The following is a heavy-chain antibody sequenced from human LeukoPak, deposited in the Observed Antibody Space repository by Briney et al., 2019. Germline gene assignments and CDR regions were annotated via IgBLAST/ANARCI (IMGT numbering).Heavy chain of an antibody. V-gene: IGHV3-21*01. J-gene: IGHJ5*02. CDR1: GFTFSSYS. Sequence: GGSLRLSCAASGFTFSSYSMNWVRQAPGKGLEWVSSISSSSSYIYYADSVKGRFTISRDNAKNSLYLQMNSLRAEDTAVYYCARDLSYYDFWSGYYQGNWFDHWGQGTLVTVSS. CDR2: ISSSSSYI. CDR3: ARDLSYYDFWSGYYQGNWFDH. D-gene: IGHD3-3*01.